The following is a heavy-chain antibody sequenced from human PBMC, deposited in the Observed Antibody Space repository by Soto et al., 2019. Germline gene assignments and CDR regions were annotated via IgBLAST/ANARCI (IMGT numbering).Heavy chain of an antibody. CDR1: GFTFTSYG. D-gene: IGHD4-17*01. CDR3: ARVPVTTNWFDP. Sequence: WGSLRLSCAASGFTFTSYGMHWVRQAPGKGLEWVADIRYSGSTIYYADSVKGRFTISRDNSKNSLYLQMNSLRAEDTAVYYCARVPVTTNWFDPWGQGTLVTVSS. V-gene: IGHV3-33*08. J-gene: IGHJ5*02. CDR2: IRYSGSTI.